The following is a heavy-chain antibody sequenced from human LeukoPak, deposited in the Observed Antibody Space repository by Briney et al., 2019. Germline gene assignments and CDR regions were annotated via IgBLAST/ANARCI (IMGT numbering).Heavy chain of an antibody. J-gene: IGHJ5*02. CDR2: ISAYNGNT. D-gene: IGHD3-16*02. CDR1: GYTFTSYG. Sequence: ASVKVSCKASGYTFTSYGISWVRQAPGQGLEWMGWISAYNGNTNYAQKLQGRVTMTTDTSTSTAYMELRSLRSDDTAMYYCARDKLGLGELSLYDQWGQGTLVTVFS. CDR3: ARDKLGLGELSLYDQ. V-gene: IGHV1-18*01.